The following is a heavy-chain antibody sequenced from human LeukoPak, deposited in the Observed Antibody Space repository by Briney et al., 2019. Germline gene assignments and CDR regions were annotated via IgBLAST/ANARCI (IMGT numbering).Heavy chain of an antibody. D-gene: IGHD1-26*01. V-gene: IGHV4-59*01. CDR1: GGSISSYY. J-gene: IGHJ6*02. Sequence: PSETLSLTCTVSGGSISSYYWSWNRQPPGKGLEWIGYIYYSGSTNYNPSLKSRVTISVDTSKNQFSLKLSSVTAADTAVYYCARDSGGSSAWYYYYGMDVWGQGTTVTVSS. CDR3: ARDSGGSSAWYYYYGMDV. CDR2: IYYSGST.